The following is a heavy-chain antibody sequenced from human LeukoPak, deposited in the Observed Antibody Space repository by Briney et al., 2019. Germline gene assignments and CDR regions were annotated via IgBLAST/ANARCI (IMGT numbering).Heavy chain of an antibody. CDR2: IYSDNT. Sequence: GGSLRLSCEASGFTFNTYGVHWVRQAPGKGLEWVSFIYSDNTHYSDSVKGRFTISRDNSKNTLYLQMNSLRAEDTAVYYCARRAGAYSHPYDYWGQGTLVTVSS. V-gene: IGHV3-NL1*01. CDR3: ARRAGAYSHPYDY. CDR1: GFTFNTYG. J-gene: IGHJ4*02. D-gene: IGHD4/OR15-4a*01.